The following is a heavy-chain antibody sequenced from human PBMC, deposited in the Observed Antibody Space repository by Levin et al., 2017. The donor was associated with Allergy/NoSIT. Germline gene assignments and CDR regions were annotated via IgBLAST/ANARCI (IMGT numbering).Heavy chain of an antibody. J-gene: IGHJ4*02. CDR1: GDSITSTYY. Sequence: SQTLSLTCTVSGDSITSTYYWGWIRQPPGKGLEWIASIHHGGSTYHNPSLKSRVTMSVDTSKNQFSLHLTSVTAADTAMYYCARDQRFLEWLLWGPGTLVTVSS. V-gene: IGHV4-38-2*02. CDR3: ARDQRFLEWLL. D-gene: IGHD3-3*01. CDR2: IHHGGST.